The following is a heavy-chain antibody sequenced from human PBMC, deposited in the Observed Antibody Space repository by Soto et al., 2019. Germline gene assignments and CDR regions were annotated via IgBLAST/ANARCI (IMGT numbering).Heavy chain of an antibody. D-gene: IGHD1-1*01. CDR3: ARHIHNQGFEYYFDS. V-gene: IGHV4-39*01. J-gene: IGHJ4*02. CDR2: IDYSGNI. Sequence: QLQLQESGPGLVKPSETLSLTCNASGGSITSSGSAWGWIRQSPGKGLEWIGTIDYSGNIYYIPSLKRRISISVDTSKNQISLKLSSVTAADTAVYYCARHIHNQGFEYYFDSWGQGTLLTVSS. CDR1: GGSITSSGSA.